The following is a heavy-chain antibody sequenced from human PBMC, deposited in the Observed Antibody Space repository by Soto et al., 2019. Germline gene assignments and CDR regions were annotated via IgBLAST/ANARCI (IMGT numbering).Heavy chain of an antibody. J-gene: IGHJ6*02. CDR1: GGTLSSYA. Sequence: GASVKVSCKASGGTLSSYAISWVRQAPGQGLEWMGGIIPIFGTANYAQKFQGRVTITADESTSTAYMELSSLRSEDTAVYYCARDLVAAAEYGMDVWGQGTTVTVSS. D-gene: IGHD6-13*01. V-gene: IGHV1-69*13. CDR2: IIPIFGTA. CDR3: ARDLVAAAEYGMDV.